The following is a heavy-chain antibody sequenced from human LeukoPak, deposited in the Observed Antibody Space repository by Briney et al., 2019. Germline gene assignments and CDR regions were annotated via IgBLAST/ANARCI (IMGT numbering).Heavy chain of an antibody. D-gene: IGHD2-21*02. J-gene: IGHJ4*02. Sequence: WIRQPPGKGLEWVGFIRSKAYGGTTEYAASVKGRFTISRDDSKSIAYLQMNSLKTEDTAVYYCTRVAAKTLFFDYWGQGTLVTVSS. CDR2: IRSKAYGGTT. V-gene: IGHV3-49*02. CDR3: TRVAAKTLFFDY.